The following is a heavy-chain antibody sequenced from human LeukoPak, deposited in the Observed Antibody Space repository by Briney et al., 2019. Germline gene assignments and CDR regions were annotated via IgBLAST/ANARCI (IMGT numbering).Heavy chain of an antibody. Sequence: GGSLRLSCAASGFTFSRYWMHWVRQAPGKGLVWVSRINSDGYSTTYADSVKGRFTISRDNAKNSLYLQMNSLRAEDTAVYYCARVKPGIAAAGGSLDYWGQGTLVTVSS. CDR1: GFTFSRYW. CDR2: INSDGYST. D-gene: IGHD6-13*01. J-gene: IGHJ4*02. CDR3: ARVKPGIAAAGGSLDY. V-gene: IGHV3-74*01.